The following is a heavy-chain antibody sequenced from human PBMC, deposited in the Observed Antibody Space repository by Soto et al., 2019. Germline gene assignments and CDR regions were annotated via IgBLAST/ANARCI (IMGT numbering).Heavy chain of an antibody. Sequence: QVQLVESGGGVVQPGDSLRLSCAASGFMFSGYGMHWIRQAPGKGLEWVAVISHDGSEKYYGDSVKGRCTVSRDNSNNTLFLQIDRLRAEDTAVYYCATLVGGVKAIGAPGDWLDPWGQGTLVTVSS. D-gene: IGHD3-3*01. CDR2: ISHDGSEK. J-gene: IGHJ5*02. CDR1: GFMFSGYG. V-gene: IGHV3-30*03. CDR3: ATLVGGVKAIGAPGDWLDP.